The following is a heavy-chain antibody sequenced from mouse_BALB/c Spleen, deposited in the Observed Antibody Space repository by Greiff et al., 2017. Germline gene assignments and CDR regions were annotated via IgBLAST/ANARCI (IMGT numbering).Heavy chain of an antibody. V-gene: IGHV5-12-1*01. D-gene: IGHD1-2*01. J-gene: IGHJ3*01. Sequence: EVQLQQSGGGLVKPGGSLKLSCAASGFAFSSYDMSWVRQTPEKRLEWVAYISSGGGSTYYPDSVKGRFTISRDNAKNNLYLQMSSLKSEDTAMYYCARGTATGWFAYWGQGTLVTVAA. CDR3: ARGTATGWFAY. CDR2: ISSGGGST. CDR1: GFAFSSYD.